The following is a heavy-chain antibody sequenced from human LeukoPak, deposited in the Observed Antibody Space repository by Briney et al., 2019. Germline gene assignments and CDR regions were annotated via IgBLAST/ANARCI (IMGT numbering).Heavy chain of an antibody. CDR3: ARERGYYYDSSGYFKYFDY. CDR2: IKQDGSEK. V-gene: IGHV3-7*01. D-gene: IGHD3-22*01. CDR1: GFTFSSYW. Sequence: GGSLRLSCAASGFTFSSYWMSWVRQAPGKGLEWVANIKQDGSEKYYVDSVKGRFTISRDNAKNSLYLQMNSLRAEDTAVYYCARERGYYYDSSGYFKYFDYWGQGTLVTVSS. J-gene: IGHJ4*02.